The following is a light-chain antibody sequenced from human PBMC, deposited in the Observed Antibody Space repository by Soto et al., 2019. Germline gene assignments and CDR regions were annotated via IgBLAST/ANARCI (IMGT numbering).Light chain of an antibody. CDR3: QQYYSTPQT. V-gene: IGKV4-1*01. CDR1: QSVLYSSNNKNY. CDR2: WAS. Sequence: DIVMTQSPDSLAVSLGERATINCKSSQSVLYSSNNKNYLAWYQQKPGQPPKLLIYWASTRESGVPDRFSGGGSGTDFTLTISSLQAEDEAVYYCQQYYSTPQTFGQGTKLEIK. J-gene: IGKJ2*01.